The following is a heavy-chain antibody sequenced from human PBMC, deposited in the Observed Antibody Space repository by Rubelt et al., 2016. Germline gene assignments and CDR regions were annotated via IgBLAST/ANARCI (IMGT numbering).Heavy chain of an antibody. CDR3: ARDSGPAAQSVGDWFDP. Sequence: QVQLQESGPGLVKPSETLSLTCTVSGGSIISYYWSWIRQPPGKGLEWIGYINYSWSTHYNPSLKSGVTISVDTSKNQFSLKLRSVTAADTAVYYCARDSGPAAQSVGDWFDPWGQGTLVTVSS. CDR2: INYSWST. CDR1: GGSIISYY. D-gene: IGHD3-10*01. V-gene: IGHV4-59*01. J-gene: IGHJ5*02.